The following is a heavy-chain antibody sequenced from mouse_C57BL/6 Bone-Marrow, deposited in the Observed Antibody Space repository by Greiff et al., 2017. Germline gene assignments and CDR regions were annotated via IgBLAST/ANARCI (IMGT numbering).Heavy chain of an antibody. Sequence: QVQLQQSGPELVKPGASVKISCKASGYAFSSSWMNWVKQRPGKGLEWIGRIYPGDGDTNYNGKFKGKATLTADKSSSTAYMQLSSLTSEDSAVYFCARYGTTVVATGFDYWGQGTTLTVSS. CDR1: GYAFSSSW. CDR2: IYPGDGDT. D-gene: IGHD1-1*01. J-gene: IGHJ2*01. CDR3: ARYGTTVVATGFDY. V-gene: IGHV1-82*01.